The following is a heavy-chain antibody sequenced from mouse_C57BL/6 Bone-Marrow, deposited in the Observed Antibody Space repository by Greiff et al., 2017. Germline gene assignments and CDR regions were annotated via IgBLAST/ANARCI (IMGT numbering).Heavy chain of an antibody. CDR2: IHPNSGST. D-gene: IGHD3-3*01. Sequence: QVQLQQPGAELVKPGASVKLSCKASGYTFTSYWMHWVKQRPGQGLEWIGMIHPNSGSTNYNEKFKSKATLTVDKSSSTAYMQLSSLTSEDAADYYMAPSRRGAWFAYWGQGTLVTVSA. CDR1: GYTFTSYW. J-gene: IGHJ3*01. V-gene: IGHV1-64*01. CDR3: APSRRGAWFAY.